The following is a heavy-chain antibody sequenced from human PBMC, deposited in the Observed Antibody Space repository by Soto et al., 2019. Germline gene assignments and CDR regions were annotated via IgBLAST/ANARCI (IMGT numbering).Heavy chain of an antibody. D-gene: IGHD4-17*01. CDR2: ISDAAGSA. J-gene: IGHJ3*01. Sequence: EVQLLESGGGLVQPGGSLRLSCVASGFAFSSYGMSWVRQVPGKGLEWVSTISDAAGSAYYVDSVKGRFTISRDNSKKTLYLHMHSLRAEDSAVYYCERPYGGKIGDAPDLWGPGTRVTVSS. CDR3: ERPYGGKIGDAPDL. V-gene: IGHV3-23*01. CDR1: GFAFSSYG.